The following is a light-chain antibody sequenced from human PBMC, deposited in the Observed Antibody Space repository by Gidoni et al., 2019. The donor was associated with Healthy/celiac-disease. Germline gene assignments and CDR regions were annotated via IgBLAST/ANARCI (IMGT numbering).Light chain of an antibody. Sequence: QSALTQPRSVSGSPGQSVTISCTGTNSDVGGFNLVSWYQQLPGQAPKLLISDVSKRPSGVPHRFSGSKSGNTASLTISGLQAEDEADYYCCSYAGTYTLVFGGGTKLTVL. V-gene: IGLV2-11*01. J-gene: IGLJ3*02. CDR3: CSYAGTYTLV. CDR1: NSDVGGFNL. CDR2: DVS.